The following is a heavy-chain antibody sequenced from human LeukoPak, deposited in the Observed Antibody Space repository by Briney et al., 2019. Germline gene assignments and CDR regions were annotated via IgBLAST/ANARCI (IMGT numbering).Heavy chain of an antibody. CDR2: ISYRGST. J-gene: IGHJ5*02. CDR3: ARGFDGVAGWFDP. V-gene: IGHV4-59*01. Sequence: SETLSLTCTVSGGSISGYYWSWIRQTPGKGLEWIAYISYRGSTKYNLSLKSRVTISADTSKNQFSLKLSSVIAADTAVYYCARGFDGVAGWFDPWGQGTLVTVPS. D-gene: IGHD3-9*01. CDR1: GGSISGYY.